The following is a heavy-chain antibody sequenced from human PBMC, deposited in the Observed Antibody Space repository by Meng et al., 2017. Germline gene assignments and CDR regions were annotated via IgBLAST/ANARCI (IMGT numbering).Heavy chain of an antibody. CDR2: INHSGST. CDR3: ARRRRGSSDWFDP. CDR1: GGSFSGYY. Sequence: QVQLQQWGAGLLKPSETLSLTCAVYGGSFSGYYWSWIRQPPGKGLEWIGEINHSGSTNYNPSLKSRVTISVDTSKNQFSLKLSSVTAADTAVYYCARRRRGSSDWFDPWGQGTLVTVSS. J-gene: IGHJ5*02. D-gene: IGHD6-6*01. V-gene: IGHV4-34*01.